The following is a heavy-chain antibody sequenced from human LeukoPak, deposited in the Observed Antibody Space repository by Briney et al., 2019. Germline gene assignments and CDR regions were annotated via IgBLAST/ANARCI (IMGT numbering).Heavy chain of an antibody. V-gene: IGHV5-51*01. J-gene: IGHJ4*02. CDR1: GYSFTSYW. CDR2: IYPGDSDT. Sequence: KIGESLKISCKGSGYSFTSYWIGWVRQMPGKGLERMGIIYPGDSDTRYSPSFQGQVTISADKSISTAYLQWSSLKAWDTAMYYCARGRGYSYGYGYYFDYWGQGTLVTVSS. CDR3: ARGRGYSYGYGYYFDY. D-gene: IGHD5-18*01.